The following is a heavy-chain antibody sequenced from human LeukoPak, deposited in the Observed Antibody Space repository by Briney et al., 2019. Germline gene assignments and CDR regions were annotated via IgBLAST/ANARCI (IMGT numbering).Heavy chain of an antibody. CDR1: GFTFSSNW. CDR2: IKQDGSEK. Sequence: GGSLRLSCAASGFTFSSNWMSWVRQAPGKGLEWVANIKQDGSEKYYVDSVKGRFTISRDNAKNSLYLQMNSLRAEDTAVYYCARGWIQLWPFDYWGQGTLVTVSS. CDR3: ARGWIQLWPFDY. J-gene: IGHJ4*02. D-gene: IGHD5-18*01. V-gene: IGHV3-7*01.